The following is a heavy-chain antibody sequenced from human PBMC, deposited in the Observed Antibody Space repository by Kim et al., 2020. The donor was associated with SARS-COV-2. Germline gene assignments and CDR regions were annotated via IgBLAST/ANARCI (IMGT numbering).Heavy chain of an antibody. CDR2: ISGGGGST. CDR1: GFTFSSYA. CDR3: AKDNGYSGYHIQF. J-gene: IGHJ4*02. D-gene: IGHD5-12*01. Sequence: GGSLRLSCAASGFTFSSYAMSWVRQAPRKGLEWVSAISGGGGSTYYADSVKGRFTISRDDSKNTLFLQMNSLRAEDTAVYYCAKDNGYSGYHIQFWGQGTLVTVSS. V-gene: IGHV3-23*01.